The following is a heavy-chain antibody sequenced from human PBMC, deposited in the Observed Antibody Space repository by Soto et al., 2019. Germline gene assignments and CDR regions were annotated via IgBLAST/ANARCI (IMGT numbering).Heavy chain of an antibody. J-gene: IGHJ4*02. V-gene: IGHV3-23*01. Sequence: EVQLLESGGDLVQPGGSLRLSCAASGFTFSSYAMSWVRQAPGKGLEWVSGISGSVGGTYYVDSVRGRFTISRDNSKHTLYLQMNSLRAEDTALYYCAKVGANIAVTAPFDYWGQGTKVIVSS. CDR1: GFTFSSYA. CDR3: AKVGANIAVTAPFDY. D-gene: IGHD6-19*01. CDR2: ISGSVGGT.